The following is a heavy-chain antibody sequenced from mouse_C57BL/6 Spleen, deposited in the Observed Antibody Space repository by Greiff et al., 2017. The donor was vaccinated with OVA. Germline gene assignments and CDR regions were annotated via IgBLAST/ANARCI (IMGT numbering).Heavy chain of an antibody. CDR3: ARRNDY. CDR2: INPGSGGT. CDR1: GYAFTNYL. V-gene: IGHV1-54*01. J-gene: IGHJ3*01. Sequence: QVQLQQSGAELVRPGTSVKVSCKASGYAFTNYLIEWVKQRPGQGLEWIGVINPGSGGTNYNEKFKGKATLTADKSSSTAYMQLSSLTSEDSAVYFCARRNDYWGQGTLVTVSA.